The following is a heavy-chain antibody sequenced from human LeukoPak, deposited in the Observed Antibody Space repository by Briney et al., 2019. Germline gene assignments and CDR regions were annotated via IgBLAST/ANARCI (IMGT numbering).Heavy chain of an antibody. V-gene: IGHV4-59*11. CDR2: ISYSGST. D-gene: IGHD2-2*02. J-gene: IGHJ4*02. CDR1: GVSIVRHY. Sequence: TSETLSLTCTVSGVSIVRHYWIWIRQPPGKGLEWIGHISYSGSTNYNPSLKSRVTISVDTSKNQFSLKLSSVTAADTAVYYCARDRPYCSSTSCYNHEHDYWGQGTLVTVSS. CDR3: ARDRPYCSSTSCYNHEHDY.